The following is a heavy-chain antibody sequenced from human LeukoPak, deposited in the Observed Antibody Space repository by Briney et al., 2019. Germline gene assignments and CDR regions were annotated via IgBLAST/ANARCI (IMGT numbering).Heavy chain of an antibody. CDR1: GFTFSNFA. Sequence: PGGSLRLSCAASGFTFSNFAMSWVRQAPGKGLEWVSAITASGGSTYYADSVKGRFTISRDNSKNTLHLQANNLRADDTAIYYCAKKSSSSWPNFDFWGQGTLVTVSS. V-gene: IGHV3-23*01. J-gene: IGHJ4*02. CDR2: ITASGGST. CDR3: AKKSSSSWPNFDF. D-gene: IGHD6-13*01.